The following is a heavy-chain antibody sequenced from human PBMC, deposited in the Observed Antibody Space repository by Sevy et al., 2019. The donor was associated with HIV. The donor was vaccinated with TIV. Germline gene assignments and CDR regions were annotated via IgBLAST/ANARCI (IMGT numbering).Heavy chain of an antibody. V-gene: IGHV4-61*01. CDR1: GGSVSTDSYY. CDR2: LFYSGST. Sequence: LSLTCTVSGGSVSTDSYYWSWIRQPPGKGLEWIGYLFYSGSTNYNPSLKSRVTISLDTSKNQFSLKLSSVTAADTAVYYCARCRSPYGDYATGSFDYWGQGALVTFSS. J-gene: IGHJ4*02. CDR3: ARCRSPYGDYATGSFDY. D-gene: IGHD4-17*01.